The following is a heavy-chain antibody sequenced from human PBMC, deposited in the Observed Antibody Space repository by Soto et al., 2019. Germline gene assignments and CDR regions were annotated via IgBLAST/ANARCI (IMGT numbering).Heavy chain of an antibody. V-gene: IGHV1-69*13. CDR1: GGTFSSYA. CDR2: IIPIFGTA. CDR3: AKKGDYYYYGMDV. J-gene: IGHJ6*02. Sequence: SVKVSCKASGGTFSSYAISWVRQAPGQGLEWMGGIIPIFGTANYAQKFQGRVTITADESTSTAYMELSSLRSEDTAVYYCAKKGDYYYYGMDVWGQGTTVTVSS.